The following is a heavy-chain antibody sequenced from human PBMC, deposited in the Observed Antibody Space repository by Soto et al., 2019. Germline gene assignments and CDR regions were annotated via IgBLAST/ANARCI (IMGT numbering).Heavy chain of an antibody. V-gene: IGHV1-24*01. CDR2: FDPEDGET. D-gene: IGHD6-19*01. Sequence: ASVKVSCKVSGXTLTELSMHWGRQAPGKGLEWMGGFDPEDGETIYAQKFQGRVTMTEDTSTDTAYMELSSLRSEDTAVYYCATDHLIGYSSGHFWGQGTLVTVSS. J-gene: IGHJ4*02. CDR3: ATDHLIGYSSGHF. CDR1: GXTLTELS.